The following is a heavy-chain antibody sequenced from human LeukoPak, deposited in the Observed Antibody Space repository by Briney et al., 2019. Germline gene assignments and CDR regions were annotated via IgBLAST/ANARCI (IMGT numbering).Heavy chain of an antibody. CDR1: GFTFDDYA. V-gene: IGHV3-9*01. Sequence: GGSLRLSCAASGFTFDDYAMHWVRQAPGKGLEWVSGISWNSGSIGYADSVKGRFTISRDNAKSSLYLQMNSLRAEDTALYYCAKDMGYSGYGGWGQGTLVTVSS. D-gene: IGHD5-12*01. J-gene: IGHJ4*02. CDR2: ISWNSGSI. CDR3: AKDMGYSGYGG.